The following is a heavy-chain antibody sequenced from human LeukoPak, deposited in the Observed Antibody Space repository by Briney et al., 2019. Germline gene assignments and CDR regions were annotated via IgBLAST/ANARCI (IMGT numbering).Heavy chain of an antibody. D-gene: IGHD2-21*02. CDR2: IGGSGGST. CDR1: GFTFSSHA. J-gene: IGHJ4*02. V-gene: IGHV3-23*01. CDR3: AKGVGTFDY. Sequence: PGGSLRLSCVVSGFTFSSHAMSWVRQAPVKGLEWVSAIGGSGGSTYYADSVKGRFTISRDNSKNTLYVQMNSLRAEDTAVYYCAKGVGTFDYWGQGTLVTVSS.